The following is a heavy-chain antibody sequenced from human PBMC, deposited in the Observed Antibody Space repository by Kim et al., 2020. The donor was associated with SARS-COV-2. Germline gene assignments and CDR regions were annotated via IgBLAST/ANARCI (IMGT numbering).Heavy chain of an antibody. J-gene: IGHJ3*02. CDR3: ARAPPIYDAFDI. CDR2: IYYSGST. Sequence: SETLSLTCTVSGGSISSSSYYWGWIRQPPGKGLEWIGSIYYSGSTYYNPSLKSRVTISVDTSKNQFSLKLSSVTAADTAVYYCARAPPIYDAFDIWGQGTMVTVSS. V-gene: IGHV4-39*01. CDR1: GGSISSSSYY.